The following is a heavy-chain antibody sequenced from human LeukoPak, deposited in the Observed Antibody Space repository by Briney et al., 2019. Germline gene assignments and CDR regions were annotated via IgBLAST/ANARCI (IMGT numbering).Heavy chain of an antibody. J-gene: IGHJ4*02. Sequence: SQTLSLTCTVSGGSISSGGYYWSWIRQHPGKGLEWIGYIYYSGSTYYNPSLKSRVTISVDTSKNQFSLKLSSVTAADTAVYYCARDGIVAGTRNYFDYWGQGTLVTVSS. CDR1: GGSISSGGYY. D-gene: IGHD6-19*01. CDR2: IYYSGST. CDR3: ARDGIVAGTRNYFDY. V-gene: IGHV4-31*03.